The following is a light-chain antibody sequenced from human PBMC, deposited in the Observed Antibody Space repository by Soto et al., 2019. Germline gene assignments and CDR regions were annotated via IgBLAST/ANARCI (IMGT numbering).Light chain of an antibody. CDR1: SSDIGSYNY. J-gene: IGLJ2*01. V-gene: IGLV2-14*03. Sequence: QSALTQPASVSGSPGQSITISCTGTSSDIGSYNYVSWYQQLPGKVPKLMIYGVSNRPSGVSNRFSGPKSGNTASLTISGLQAGDEADYYCSSYNCSSTLVVFGGGTPLTAL. CDR3: SSYNCSSTLVV. CDR2: GVS.